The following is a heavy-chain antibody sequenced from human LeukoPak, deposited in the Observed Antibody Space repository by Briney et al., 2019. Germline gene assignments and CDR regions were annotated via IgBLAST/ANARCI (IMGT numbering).Heavy chain of an antibody. V-gene: IGHV3-74*01. CDR3: ARDYSTTWYNWFEP. CDR1: GFTFSSYW. D-gene: IGHD2/OR15-2a*01. Sequence: GGSLRLSCAASGFTFSSYWMYWVRQAPGKGLVWVSRINSDGSSTSYADSVKGRFTISRDNAKNTLCLQMNSLRAEDTAVYYCARDYSTTWYNWFEPWGQGTLVTVSS. CDR2: INSDGSST. J-gene: IGHJ5*02.